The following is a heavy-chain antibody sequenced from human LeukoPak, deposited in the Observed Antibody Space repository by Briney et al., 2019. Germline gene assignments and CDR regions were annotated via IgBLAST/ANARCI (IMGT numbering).Heavy chain of an antibody. J-gene: IGHJ6*02. V-gene: IGHV3-33*01. CDR1: GFTFSSYG. CDR3: ARDRYCSGGSCPVNYYYYGMDV. Sequence: GSLRLSCAASGFTFSSYGMHWVRQAPGKGLEWVAVIWYDGSNKYYADSVEGRFTISRDNSKNTLYLQMNSLRAEDTAVYYCARDRYCSGGSCPVNYYYYGMDVWGQGTTVTVSS. CDR2: IWYDGSNK. D-gene: IGHD2-15*01.